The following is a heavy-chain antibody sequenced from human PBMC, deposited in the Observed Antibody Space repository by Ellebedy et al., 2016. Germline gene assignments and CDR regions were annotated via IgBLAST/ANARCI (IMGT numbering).Heavy chain of an antibody. CDR2: ISYDGSNK. CDR3: ARDPQLGSSGYYDPKYYYYVMDV. CDR1: GFTFSSYA. D-gene: IGHD3-22*01. J-gene: IGHJ6*02. V-gene: IGHV3-30-3*01. Sequence: GESLKISCAASGFTFSSYAMHWVRQAPGKGLEWVAVISYDGSNKYYADSVKGRFTISRDNSKNTLYLQMNSLRAEDTAVYYCARDPQLGSSGYYDPKYYYYVMDVWGQGTTVTVSS.